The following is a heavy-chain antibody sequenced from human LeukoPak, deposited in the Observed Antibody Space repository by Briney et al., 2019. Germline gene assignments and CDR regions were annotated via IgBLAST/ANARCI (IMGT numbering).Heavy chain of an antibody. D-gene: IGHD3-10*01. J-gene: IGHJ5*02. CDR2: INPNSGGT. V-gene: IGHV1-2*02. Sequence: ASVKVSCKASGYTFTGYYMHWVRQAPGQGLEWMGWINPNSGGTNYAQKFQGRVTMTRDTSISTAYMELNRLRSDDTAVNYCARGDMVRGVIGWFDPWGQGTLVTVSS. CDR1: GYTFTGYY. CDR3: ARGDMVRGVIGWFDP.